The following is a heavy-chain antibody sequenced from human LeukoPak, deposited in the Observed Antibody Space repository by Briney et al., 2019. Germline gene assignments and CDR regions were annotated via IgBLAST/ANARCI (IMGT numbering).Heavy chain of an antibody. D-gene: IGHD3-10*01. CDR1: GYTFTSYD. CDR3: ARGQEGVDGDLFDP. Sequence: SVKVSCKASGYTFTSYDINWVRQATGQGLEWMGWMNPNSGNTGYAQKFQGRVTMTRNTSISTAYMELSSLRSEDTAVYYCARGQEGVDGDLFDPWGQGTLVTVSS. J-gene: IGHJ5*02. CDR2: MNPNSGNT. V-gene: IGHV1-8*01.